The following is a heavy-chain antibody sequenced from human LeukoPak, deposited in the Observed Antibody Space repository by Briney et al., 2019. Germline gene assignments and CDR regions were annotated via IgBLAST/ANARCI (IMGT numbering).Heavy chain of an antibody. V-gene: IGHV3-21*01. CDR2: ISSSSSYI. Sequence: GGSLRLSCAASGFTFSSYSMNWVRQAPGKGLEWVSSISSSSSYIYYADSVKGRFTISRDNAKNSLYLQMNSLRAEDTAVYYCAVGTVKLEPDNYFDYWGQGTLVTVSS. CDR1: GFTFSSYS. J-gene: IGHJ4*02. CDR3: AVGTVKLEPDNYFDY. D-gene: IGHD1-1*01.